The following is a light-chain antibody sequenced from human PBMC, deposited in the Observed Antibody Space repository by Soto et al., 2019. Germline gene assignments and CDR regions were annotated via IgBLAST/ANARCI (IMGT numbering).Light chain of an antibody. Sequence: QSALTQPPSASGSPGQSVTISCTGTSSDVGGHNYVSWYQQHPGKAPKLMIYEVTKRPSGVPDRFSGSKSDNTASLTVSGLQAEDEADYYCSSYAGSNNYVLGTGTKLTVL. CDR3: SSYAGSNNYV. V-gene: IGLV2-8*01. CDR2: EVT. CDR1: SSDVGGHNY. J-gene: IGLJ1*01.